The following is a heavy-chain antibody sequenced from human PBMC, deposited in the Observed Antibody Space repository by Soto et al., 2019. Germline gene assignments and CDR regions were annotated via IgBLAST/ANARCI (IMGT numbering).Heavy chain of an antibody. CDR3: AHDYVGYYGMDV. D-gene: IGHD4-17*01. CDR2: IYWDDDQ. CDR1: GFSHTTSGVG. J-gene: IGHJ6*02. V-gene: IGHV2-5*02. Sequence: SGPTLVNPTQTLTLTCTFSGFSHTTSGVGVGWIRQPPGKALEWLALIYWDDDQRYSPSLKSRLAITKDTSKNHVVLIMTNMDPVDTATYYCAHDYVGYYGMDVWGQGITVTVSS.